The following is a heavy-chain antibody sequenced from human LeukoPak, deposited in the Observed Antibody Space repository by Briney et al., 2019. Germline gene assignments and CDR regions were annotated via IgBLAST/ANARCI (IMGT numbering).Heavy chain of an antibody. CDR2: INPNSGGT. CDR1: GYTFTGYY. CDR3: ARVAVVVVPAAALGY. J-gene: IGHJ4*02. D-gene: IGHD2-2*01. Sequence: GASVKVSRKASGYTFTGYYMHWVRQAPGQGLEWMGWINPNSGGTNYAQKFQGRVTMTRDTSISTAYMELSRLRSDDTAVYYCARVAVVVVPAAALGYWGQGTLVTVSS. V-gene: IGHV1-2*02.